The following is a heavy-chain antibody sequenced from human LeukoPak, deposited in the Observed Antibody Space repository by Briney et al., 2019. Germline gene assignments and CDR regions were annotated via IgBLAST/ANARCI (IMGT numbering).Heavy chain of an antibody. D-gene: IGHD5-18*01. J-gene: IGHJ4*02. CDR1: GYRFANYW. CDR2: IYPGDSDT. V-gene: IGHV5-51*01. Sequence: GESLKISCKGSGYRFANYWIGWVRQMPGKGLESMGIIYPGDSDTRYSPSFQGQVTMSADKSISTAYLQWSSLKASDTAMYYCARREGYSLIGEFYYCGEGTLVTVSS. CDR3: ARREGYSLIGEFYY.